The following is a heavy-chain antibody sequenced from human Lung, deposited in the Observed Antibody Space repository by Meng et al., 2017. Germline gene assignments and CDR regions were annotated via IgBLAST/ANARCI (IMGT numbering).Heavy chain of an antibody. D-gene: IGHD4-11*01. CDR2: INHSGST. CDR3: ARGPTTMAHDFNY. V-gene: IGHV4-34*01. CDR1: GGSFSDDY. Sequence: QVQFSPWGAGLLKPSETLSLTCVVSGGSFSDDYWSWIRQTPGKELEWIGEINHSGSTNYNPSLESRATISVDTSQNNLSLKLSCVTAADSAVYYCARGPTTMAHDFNYWGQGTLVTVAS. J-gene: IGHJ4*02.